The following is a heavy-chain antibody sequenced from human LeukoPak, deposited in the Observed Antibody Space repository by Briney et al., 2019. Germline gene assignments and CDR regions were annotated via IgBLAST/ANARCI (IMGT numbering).Heavy chain of an antibody. CDR1: GFTFSSYA. D-gene: IGHD5-18*01. CDR3: AKGQGSIQLWGPVY. Sequence: PGGSLRLSCAASGFTFSSYAMSWVRQAPGKGLEWASVISGSGVTTYDADSVKGRFTISRDNSKNTLYLQINSLRVEDTAINYCAKGQGSIQLWGPVYWGQGTLVTVSS. J-gene: IGHJ4*02. V-gene: IGHV3-23*01. CDR2: ISGSGVTT.